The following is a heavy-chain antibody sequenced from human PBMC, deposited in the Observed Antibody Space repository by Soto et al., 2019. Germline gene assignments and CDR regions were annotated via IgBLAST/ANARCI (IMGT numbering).Heavy chain of an antibody. J-gene: IGHJ6*02. CDR3: AGWAYSSSWYYYYGMDV. D-gene: IGHD6-13*01. CDR1: GYTFTSYD. V-gene: IGHV1-8*01. CDR2: MNPNSGNT. Sequence: ASVKVSCKASGYTFTSYDINWVRQATGQGLEWMGWMNPNSGNTDYAQKFQGRVTMTRNTSISTAYMELSSLRSEDTAVYYCAGWAYSSSWYYYYGMDVWGQGTTVTVSS.